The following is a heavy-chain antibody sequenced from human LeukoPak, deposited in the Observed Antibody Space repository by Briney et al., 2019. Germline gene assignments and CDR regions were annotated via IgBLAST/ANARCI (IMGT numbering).Heavy chain of an antibody. Sequence: SQTLSLTCAISGDSVSSNSAAWNRIRQSPSRGLEWLGRTYYRSKWYKDAVSVKSRITINPDTSKNQFSLQLNSVTPEDTAVYYCAREGEAYYFDYWGQGTLVTVSS. V-gene: IGHV6-1*01. CDR3: AREGEAYYFDY. CDR2: TYYRSKWYK. CDR1: GDSVSSNSAA. J-gene: IGHJ4*02. D-gene: IGHD1-26*01.